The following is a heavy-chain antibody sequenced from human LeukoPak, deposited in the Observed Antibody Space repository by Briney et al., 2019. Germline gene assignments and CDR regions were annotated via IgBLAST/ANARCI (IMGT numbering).Heavy chain of an antibody. V-gene: IGHV1-2*02. CDR2: INPNSGGT. CDR3: ARVLSRASGSGSYYMVY. Sequence: ASVKVSCKASGYTFTGYYMHWVRQAPGQGLEWMGWINPNSGGTNYAQKFQGRVTMTRDTSISTAYMELSSLRSEDTAVYYCARVLSRASGSGSYYMVYWGQGTLVTVSS. CDR1: GYTFTGYY. J-gene: IGHJ4*02. D-gene: IGHD3-10*01.